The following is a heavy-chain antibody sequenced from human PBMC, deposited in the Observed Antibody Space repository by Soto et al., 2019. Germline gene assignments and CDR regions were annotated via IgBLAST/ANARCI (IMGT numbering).Heavy chain of an antibody. CDR3: XRRGXTXAGGAPTNWFDX. J-gene: IGHJ5*02. V-gene: IGHV4-4*02. CDR2: TYSTGST. Sequence: QVQLQESGPGLVRPSGTLSLTCSVSSGSISGTHWWSWFRQTPGKGLEWIGETYSTGSTNYXSSXXXXXXXXXXXXXXXXXXXXXXXXXXXTXLYFXXRRGXTXAGGAPTNWFDXWG. D-gene: IGHD3-3*01. CDR1: SGSISGTHW.